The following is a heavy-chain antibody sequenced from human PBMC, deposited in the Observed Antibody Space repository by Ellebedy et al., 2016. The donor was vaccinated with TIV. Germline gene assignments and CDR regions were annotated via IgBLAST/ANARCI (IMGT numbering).Heavy chain of an antibody. CDR3: ARLWGENWFDP. CDR2: MWYDGSKR. J-gene: IGHJ5*02. V-gene: IGHV3-33*07. Sequence: GGSLRLSXAASGFDFSKFGMCWIRQAPGKGLEWVAVMWYDGSKRYYGDSVKGRFTISRDTSKNTLYLQMNSLRAEDTAVYYCARLWGENWFDPWGQGTPVSVSS. CDR1: GFDFSKFG. D-gene: IGHD1-26*01.